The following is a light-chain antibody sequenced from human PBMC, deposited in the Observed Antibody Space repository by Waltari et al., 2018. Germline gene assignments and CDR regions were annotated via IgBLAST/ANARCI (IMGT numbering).Light chain of an antibody. CDR3: GTWDNSLSAVV. CDR2: DMN. Sequence: QSVLTQPPSVSAAPGQKVTISCSGSSSNIGNNYVCWYQHLPGTAPKLLIYDMNQLPYWIPYRFAGSKSGTSATLDITGLQTGDEADYYCGTWDNSLSAVVFGGGTKLTVL. CDR1: SSNIGNNY. J-gene: IGLJ2*01. V-gene: IGLV1-51*01.